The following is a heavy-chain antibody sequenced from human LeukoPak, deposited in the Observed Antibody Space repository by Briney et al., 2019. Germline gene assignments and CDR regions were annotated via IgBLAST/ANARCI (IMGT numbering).Heavy chain of an antibody. CDR3: ARDPNHGGNSVYPPVEYYFDH. D-gene: IGHD4-23*01. J-gene: IGHJ4*02. Sequence: SVKVSCKASGGTYSSYAISWVRQAPGQGVEWMGRIIPILGIANYEQKFQGRVTITADKSTSTAYLELSSLRSEDTAVYYCARDPNHGGNSVYPPVEYYFDHWGQGTLVTVPS. CDR2: IIPILGIA. CDR1: GGTYSSYA. V-gene: IGHV1-69*04.